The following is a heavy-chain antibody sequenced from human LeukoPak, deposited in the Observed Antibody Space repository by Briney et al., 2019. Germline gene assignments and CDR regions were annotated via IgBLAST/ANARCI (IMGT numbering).Heavy chain of an antibody. Sequence: PSETLSLTCSVSGGSISSYYWSWIRQPPGKGLEWIGYIYYSGSTNYNPSLKSRVTISVDTSKNQFSLRLRSVTAADTAVYYCARGRVAYSAYYFDYWGRGTLVTVSS. CDR2: IYYSGST. V-gene: IGHV4-59*01. CDR3: ARGRVAYSAYYFDY. J-gene: IGHJ4*02. CDR1: GGSISSYY. D-gene: IGHD2-15*01.